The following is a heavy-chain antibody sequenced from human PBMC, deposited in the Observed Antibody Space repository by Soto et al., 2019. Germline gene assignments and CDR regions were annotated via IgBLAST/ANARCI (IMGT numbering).Heavy chain of an antibody. CDR1: GFTFSSYA. V-gene: IGHV3-23*01. CDR3: AKDREHSSSWYYYYYYGMDV. CDR2: ISGSGGST. Sequence: HPGGSLRLSCAASGFTFSSYAMSWVRQAPGKGLEWVSAISGSGGSTYYADSVKGRFTISRDNSKNTLYLQMNSLRAEDTAVYYCAKDREHSSSWYYYYYYGMDVWGQGTTVTVSS. J-gene: IGHJ6*02. D-gene: IGHD6-13*01.